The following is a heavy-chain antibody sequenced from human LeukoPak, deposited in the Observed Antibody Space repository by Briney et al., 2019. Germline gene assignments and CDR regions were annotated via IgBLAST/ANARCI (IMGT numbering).Heavy chain of an antibody. D-gene: IGHD2-15*01. CDR1: GFTFSSYA. Sequence: GGSLRLSCAASGFTFSSYAMSWVRQAPGKGLVWISTISGSGTATHHADSVKGRFTISRDNSKNTLYLQMNSLRADDTAAYYCAKGHRLCSSGNCNSQVDSWGHGTLVIVPS. J-gene: IGHJ5*01. V-gene: IGHV3-23*01. CDR3: AKGHRLCSSGNCNSQVDS. CDR2: ISGSGTAT.